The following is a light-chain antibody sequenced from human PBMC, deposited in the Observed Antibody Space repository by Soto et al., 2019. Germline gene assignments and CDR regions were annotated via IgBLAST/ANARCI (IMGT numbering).Light chain of an antibody. V-gene: IGLV1-47*01. CDR3: ASWDDGLSAEV. Sequence: QSVLTQPPSTSGTPGQRVTISCSGSTSNIGRNYVYWYQQFPGTAPKLLIYRNNQRTSGVPDRFSGSRSDTSASLAIRGLRSEDEAYYFCASWDDGLSAEVFGTGTKLTVL. CDR2: RNN. CDR1: TSNIGRNY. J-gene: IGLJ1*01.